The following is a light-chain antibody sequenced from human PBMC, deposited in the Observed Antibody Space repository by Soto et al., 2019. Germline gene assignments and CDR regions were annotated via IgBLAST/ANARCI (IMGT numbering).Light chain of an antibody. CDR1: QTISSW. CDR3: QQYNDYSYT. V-gene: IGKV1-5*01. J-gene: IGKJ2*01. CDR2: DAS. Sequence: DIQMTQSPSTLSASVGDRVTITCRASQTISSWLAWYQQKPGKAPKLLIFDASILESGVPSRFSGSGSGTDFTLSISNLQPDDFGTYYCQQYNDYSYTFGQGTKLEIK.